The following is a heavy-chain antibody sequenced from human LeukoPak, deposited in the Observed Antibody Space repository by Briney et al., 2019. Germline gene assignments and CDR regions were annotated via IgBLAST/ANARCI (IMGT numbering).Heavy chain of an antibody. V-gene: IGHV1-2*02. CDR2: INPNSGGT. D-gene: IGHD2-15*01. Sequence: GASVKVSCKASGDTFTGYYMHWVRQAPGQGLEWMGWINPNSGGTNYAQRFQGRVTMTRDTSISTAYMELRMLRSEDTAVYYCATSRGPMVIVALGYWGEGTLVTVSS. CDR1: GDTFTGYY. J-gene: IGHJ4*02. CDR3: ATSRGPMVIVALGY.